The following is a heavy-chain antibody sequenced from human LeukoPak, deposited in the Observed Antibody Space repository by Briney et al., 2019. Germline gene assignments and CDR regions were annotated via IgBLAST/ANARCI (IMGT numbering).Heavy chain of an antibody. CDR3: ARGVTTYYDFWSGYYHNWFDP. Sequence: SETLSLTCAVYGGSFRGYYWSWISQPPGKGLEWIGQINHSGSTNYNPSLKSRVTISVDTSKNQFSLKLSSVTAADTAVYYCARGVTTYYDFWSGYYHNWFDPWGQGTLVTASS. CDR1: GGSFRGYY. V-gene: IGHV4-34*01. D-gene: IGHD3-3*01. CDR2: INHSGST. J-gene: IGHJ5*02.